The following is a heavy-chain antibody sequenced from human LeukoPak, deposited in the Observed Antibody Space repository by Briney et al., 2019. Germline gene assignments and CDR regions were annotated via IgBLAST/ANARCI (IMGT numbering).Heavy chain of an antibody. CDR3: ARDLVDGVGAPGAY. CDR1: GYTFTNYG. D-gene: IGHD1-26*01. CDR2: INTYNGNT. Sequence: ASVKVSCKASGYTFTNYGITWMRPAPGQGLEWMGWINTYNGNTNYAQKLQGRVSITTDTSTSTAYMALRRLRSDDTAVFYCARDLVDGVGAPGAYWGQGALVTVSS. J-gene: IGHJ4*02. V-gene: IGHV1-18*01.